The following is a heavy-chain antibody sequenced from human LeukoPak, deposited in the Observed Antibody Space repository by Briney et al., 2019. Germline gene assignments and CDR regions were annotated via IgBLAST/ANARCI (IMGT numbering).Heavy chain of an antibody. D-gene: IGHD6-13*01. CDR1: GGSISSSIYY. CDR3: ARDGGDSSSWSWDY. Sequence: PSETLSLTCSVSGGSISSSIYYWGWIRQPPGKGLEWIGSIYYSGSTYYNPSLKSRVTISVDTSKNQFSLKLSSVTAADTAVYYCARDGGDSSSWSWDYWGQGTLVTVSS. J-gene: IGHJ4*02. CDR2: IYYSGST. V-gene: IGHV4-39*07.